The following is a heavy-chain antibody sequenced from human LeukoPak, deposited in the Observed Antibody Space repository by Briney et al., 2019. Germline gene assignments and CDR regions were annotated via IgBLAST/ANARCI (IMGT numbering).Heavy chain of an antibody. J-gene: IGHJ4*02. CDR2: IYYSGST. D-gene: IGHD6-19*01. Sequence: SETLSLTCTVSGXSISSYYWSWIRQPPGKGLEWIGYIYYSGSTNYNPSLKSRVTISVDTSKNQFSLKLSSVTAADTAVYYCARIYSGWYGFDYWGQGTLVTVSS. CDR3: ARIYSGWYGFDY. CDR1: GXSISSYY. V-gene: IGHV4-59*01.